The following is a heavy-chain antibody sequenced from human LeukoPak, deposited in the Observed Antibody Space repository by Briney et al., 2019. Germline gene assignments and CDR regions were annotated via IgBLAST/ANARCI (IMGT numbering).Heavy chain of an antibody. CDR1: GGSISSSNW. D-gene: IGHD6-19*01. V-gene: IGHV4-4*02. CDR2: IYHSGST. Sequence: SETLSLTCAVSGGSISSSNWWSWVRQPPGKGLEWIGEIYHSGSTNYNPSLKSRVTISVDKSKNQFSLKLSSVTAADTAVYYCASYSSGSSRVDYWGQGTLVTVSS. J-gene: IGHJ4*02. CDR3: ASYSSGSSRVDY.